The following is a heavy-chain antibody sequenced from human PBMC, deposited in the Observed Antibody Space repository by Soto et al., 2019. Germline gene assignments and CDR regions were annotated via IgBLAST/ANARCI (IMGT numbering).Heavy chain of an antibody. CDR3: ARLLVDTAMVSYGMDV. Sequence: GESLKISCKGSGYSFSRYWIGWVRQMPGKGLEWMGIIYPGDSDTRYSPSFQGQVTISADKSISTAYLQWSSLKASDTAMYYCARLLVDTAMVSYGMDVWGQGTTVTSP. V-gene: IGHV5-51*01. CDR2: IYPGDSDT. CDR1: GYSFSRYW. D-gene: IGHD5-18*01. J-gene: IGHJ6*02.